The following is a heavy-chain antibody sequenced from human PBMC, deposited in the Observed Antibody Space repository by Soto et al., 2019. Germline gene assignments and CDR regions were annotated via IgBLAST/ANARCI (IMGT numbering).Heavy chain of an antibody. J-gene: IGHJ4*02. CDR1: GGSISSGGYY. V-gene: IGHV4-31*03. Sequence: PSETLSLTCTVSGGSISSGGYYWSWIRQHPGKGLEWIGYIYYSGSTYYNPSLKSRVTISVDTSKNQFSLKLSSVTAADTAVYYCARSRTGDFDYWGQGTLVTVSS. CDR3: ARSRTGDFDY. CDR2: IYYSGST. D-gene: IGHD7-27*01.